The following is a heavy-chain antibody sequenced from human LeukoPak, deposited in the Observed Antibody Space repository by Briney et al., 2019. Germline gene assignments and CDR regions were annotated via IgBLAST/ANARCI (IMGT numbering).Heavy chain of an antibody. J-gene: IGHJ4*02. CDR1: GDFISSSSYY. CDR3: ARGGSSSSSYGVDY. Sequence: SETLSLTCTVSGDFISSSSYYWGWIRQPPGKGLEWIGDIYYTGKTYYNPSLKSRVTISVDTSKNQFSLKLSSVTAADTAVYYCARGGSSSSSYGVDYWGQGTLVTVSS. V-gene: IGHV4-39*07. D-gene: IGHD6-6*01. CDR2: IYYTGKT.